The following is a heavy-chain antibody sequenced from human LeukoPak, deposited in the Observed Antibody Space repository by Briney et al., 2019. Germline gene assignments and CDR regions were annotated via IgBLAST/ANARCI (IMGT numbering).Heavy chain of an antibody. Sequence: QPGGSLRLSCAASGFTFSTYIMNWVRKAPGKGLEWVSYISSSSSTIYYADSVKGRFTISRDNAKNSLYLQMNSLRAEDTAVYYCARGGHDNPEAFDIWGQGTMVTVSS. CDR3: ARGGHDNPEAFDI. J-gene: IGHJ3*02. V-gene: IGHV3-48*01. D-gene: IGHD1-1*01. CDR2: ISSSSSTI. CDR1: GFTFSTYI.